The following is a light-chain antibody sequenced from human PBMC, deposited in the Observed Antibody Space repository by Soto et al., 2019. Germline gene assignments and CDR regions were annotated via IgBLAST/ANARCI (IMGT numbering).Light chain of an antibody. CDR1: PSVSSSY. V-gene: IGKV3-20*01. CDR3: QQYGSSPEWT. J-gene: IGKJ1*01. CDR2: GAS. Sequence: EIVLTQSPGTLSLSPGERATLSCRASPSVSSSYLAWYQQKPGQAPRLLIYGASSRATGIPDRFSGSGSGTDFTLTISRLEPEDFAVYYCQQYGSSPEWTFGQGTKVEIK.